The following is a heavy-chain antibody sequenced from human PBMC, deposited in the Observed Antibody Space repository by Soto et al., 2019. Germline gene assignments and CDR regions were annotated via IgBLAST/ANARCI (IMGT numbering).Heavy chain of an antibody. J-gene: IGHJ4*02. V-gene: IGHV4-30-4*01. CDR1: GCSISSGNYY. CDR3: ARGNYYGSGSHDY. D-gene: IGHD3-10*01. Sequence: PAETLSLTGTVSGCSISSGNYYLSWIRQPPGKGLEWIGYIYYSGSTYYNPSLKSRVTISVDTSKNQFSLKLSSVTAADTAVYYCARGNYYGSGSHDYWGQGTLVTVSS. CDR2: IYYSGST.